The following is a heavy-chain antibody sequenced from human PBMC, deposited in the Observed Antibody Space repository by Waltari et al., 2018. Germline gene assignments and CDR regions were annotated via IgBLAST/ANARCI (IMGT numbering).Heavy chain of an antibody. CDR3: TTKLYS. Sequence: EVQLVESGGGLVEPGESLRLSCAASGFTFSNAYMTWVRQAPGKGIEWVGRVKSYTDGGTTEYAAPVKGRFIISRYESKNTLYLQMNSLKTEDTAVYYCTTKLYSWGQGTLVTVSS. V-gene: IGHV3-15*05. J-gene: IGHJ5*02. CDR2: VKSYTDGGTT. D-gene: IGHD2-15*01. CDR1: GFTFSNAY.